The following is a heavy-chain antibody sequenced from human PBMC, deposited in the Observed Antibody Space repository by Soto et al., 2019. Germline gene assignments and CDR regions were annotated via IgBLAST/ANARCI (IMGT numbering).Heavy chain of an antibody. J-gene: IGHJ1*01. CDR2: ISFDGTNK. CDR1: GFTFNSHG. Sequence: QVQLVESGGGVVQPEKSLRLSCAASGFTFNSHGMHWVRQAPGKGLEWVAVISFDGTNKYYADSVKGRFTISRDNSKNTLYLRMNSLRDEDTAVYYCVSRVPHGTYGAPYFQHWGQGTLVTVS. D-gene: IGHD1-26*01. CDR3: VSRVPHGTYGAPYFQH. V-gene: IGHV3-30*03.